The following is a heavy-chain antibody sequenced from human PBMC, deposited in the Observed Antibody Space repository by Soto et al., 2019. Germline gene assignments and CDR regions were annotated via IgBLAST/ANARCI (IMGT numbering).Heavy chain of an antibody. V-gene: IGHV3-33*01. D-gene: IGHD6-25*01. CDR3: ARVIAARYGYYSDY. CDR2: IWYDGSNK. Sequence: QVQLVESGGGVVQPGRSLRLSCAASGFTFSSYGMHWVRQAPGKGLEWVAVIWYDGSNKYYADSVKGRFTISRDNSKNTLYLQMNSLRAEDTAVYYCARVIAARYGYYSDYWGQGTLVTVSS. J-gene: IGHJ4*02. CDR1: GFTFSSYG.